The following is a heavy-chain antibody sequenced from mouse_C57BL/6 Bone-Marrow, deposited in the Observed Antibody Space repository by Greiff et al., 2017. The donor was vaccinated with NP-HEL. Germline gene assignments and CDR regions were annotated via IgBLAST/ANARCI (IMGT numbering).Heavy chain of an antibody. V-gene: IGHV5-9*01. Sequence: EVKVEESGGGLVKPGGSLKLSCAASGFTFSSYTMSWVRQTPEKRLEWVATISGGGGNTYYPDSVKGRFTISRDNAKNTLYLQMSSLRSEDTALYYCAINSAWCAYWGQGTLVTVSA. CDR2: ISGGGGNT. D-gene: IGHD4-1*02. J-gene: IGHJ3*01. CDR3: AINSAWCAY. CDR1: GFTFSSYT.